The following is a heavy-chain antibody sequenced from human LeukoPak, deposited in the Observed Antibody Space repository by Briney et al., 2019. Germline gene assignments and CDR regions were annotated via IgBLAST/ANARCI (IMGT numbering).Heavy chain of an antibody. D-gene: IGHD6-6*01. CDR1: GYDFINYG. V-gene: IGHV1-18*01. CDR2: RSIYNGNT. Sequence: ASVKVSCKASGYDFINYGTSGVRQAPGQGLEGLGWRSIYNGNTDYKLQGRVTMTTDTSTSTASTEVRSRRSDDTAVYYCARGGPFPSSSSSREYYLDYWGQGTLVTVSS. J-gene: IGHJ4*02. CDR3: ARGGPFPSSSSSREYYLDY.